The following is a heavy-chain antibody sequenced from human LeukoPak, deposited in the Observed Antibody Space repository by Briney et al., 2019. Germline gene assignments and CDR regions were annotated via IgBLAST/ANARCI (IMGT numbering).Heavy chain of an antibody. V-gene: IGHV4-59*01. D-gene: IGHD6-19*01. Sequence: SETLSLTCTVPGGSISSYYWNWIPQPPGKGLEWIGYIYYSGSTNYNPSLKSRVTISVDTSKNQFSLKLSSVTAADTAVYYCARGGWYPESFQHWGQGALVTVSS. CDR2: IYYSGST. J-gene: IGHJ1*01. CDR1: GGSISSYY. CDR3: ARGGWYPESFQH.